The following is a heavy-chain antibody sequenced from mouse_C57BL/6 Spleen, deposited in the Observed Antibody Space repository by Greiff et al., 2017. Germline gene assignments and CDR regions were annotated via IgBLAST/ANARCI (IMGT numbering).Heavy chain of an antibody. D-gene: IGHD3-3*01. V-gene: IGHV1-82*01. CDR1: GYAFSSSW. Sequence: QVQLQQSGPELVKPGASVKISCKASGYAFSSSWMNWVKQRPGKGLEWIGRIYPGDGDTNYNGKFKGKATLTADKSSSTAYMQLSSLTSEDSAVYFCARGLGGLAYWGQGTLVTVSA. J-gene: IGHJ3*01. CDR3: ARGLGGLAY. CDR2: IYPGDGDT.